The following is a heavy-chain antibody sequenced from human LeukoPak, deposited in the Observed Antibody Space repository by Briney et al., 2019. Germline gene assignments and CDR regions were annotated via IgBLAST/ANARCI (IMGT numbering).Heavy chain of an antibody. V-gene: IGHV3-30-3*01. J-gene: IGHJ3*02. CDR3: ARESRWWEPRVRAFDI. Sequence: GGSLRLSCAASGFTFSSYAMHWVRQAPGKGLEWVAVISYDGSNKYYADSVKGRFTISRDNSKNTLYLQMNSLRAEDTAVYYCARESRWWEPRVRAFDIWGQGTMVTVSS. CDR1: GFTFSSYA. D-gene: IGHD1-26*01. CDR2: ISYDGSNK.